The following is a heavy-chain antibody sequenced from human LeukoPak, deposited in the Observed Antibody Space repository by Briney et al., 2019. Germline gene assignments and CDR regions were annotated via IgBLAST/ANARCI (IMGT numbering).Heavy chain of an antibody. CDR3: ARGQQWLIPPYYFDY. V-gene: IGHV1-69*05. CDR1: GGTLSSYA. Sequence: SVKVSCKASGGTLSSYAISWVRQAPGQGLEWMGGIIPIFGTANYAQKFQGRVTMTTDTSTSTAYMELRSLRSDDTAVYYCARGQQWLIPPYYFDYWGQGTLVTVSS. J-gene: IGHJ4*02. D-gene: IGHD6-19*01. CDR2: IIPIFGTA.